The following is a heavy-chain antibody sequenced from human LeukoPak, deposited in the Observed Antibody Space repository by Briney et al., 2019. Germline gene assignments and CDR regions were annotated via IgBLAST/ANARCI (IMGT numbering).Heavy chain of an antibody. V-gene: IGHV1-69*13. CDR1: GGTFSGYA. Sequence: GASVKVSCKASGGTFSGYAISWVRQAPGQGLEWMGGIIPIFGTANYAQKFQGRVTITADESTSTAYMELSSLRSEDTAVYYCAEGIGDSSGFYWGQGTLVTVSS. J-gene: IGHJ4*02. CDR2: IIPIFGTA. CDR3: AEGIGDSSGFY. D-gene: IGHD3-22*01.